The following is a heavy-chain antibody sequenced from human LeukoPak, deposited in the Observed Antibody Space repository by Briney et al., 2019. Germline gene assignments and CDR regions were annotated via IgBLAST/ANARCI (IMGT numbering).Heavy chain of an antibody. V-gene: IGHV3-23*01. CDR2: IGGSGGST. Sequence: GGSLRLSSAASGFTFSSYGMSWVRQAPGKGLEWVSGIGGSGGSTYYADSVKGRFTISRDHSKNTLYLQMNSLRAEDTAVYYCAKGVQLWWYFDYWGQGTLVTVSS. D-gene: IGHD5-18*01. CDR1: GFTFSSYG. J-gene: IGHJ4*02. CDR3: AKGVQLWWYFDY.